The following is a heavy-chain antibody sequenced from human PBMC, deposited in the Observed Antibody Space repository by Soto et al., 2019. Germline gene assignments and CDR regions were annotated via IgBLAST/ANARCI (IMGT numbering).Heavy chain of an antibody. CDR3: AAADTNWNYVGSFDY. CDR2: IVVGSGNT. J-gene: IGHJ4*02. V-gene: IGHV1-58*01. CDR1: GFTFTSSA. Sequence: GPSVKVSCKASGFTFTSSAVQWVRQARGQRLEWIGWIVVGSGNTNYAQKFQERVTITRDMSTSTAYMELSSLRSGDTAVYYCAAADTNWNYVGSFDYWGQGTLVTVSS. D-gene: IGHD1-7*01.